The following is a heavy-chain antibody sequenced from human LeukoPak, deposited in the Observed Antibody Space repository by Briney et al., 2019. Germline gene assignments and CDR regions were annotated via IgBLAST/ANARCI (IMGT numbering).Heavy chain of an antibody. Sequence: AAVKVSCTASGYTFTSYGISWVRQAPGQGLEWMGWISAYNGNTNYAQKLQSRGTMTTDTSTSTAYMELRSLRSDDTAVYYCARQKYYDYVWDTNGYYMDVWGKGTTVTISS. D-gene: IGHD3-16*01. V-gene: IGHV1-18*01. CDR1: GYTFTSYG. CDR3: ARQKYYDYVWDTNGYYMDV. CDR2: ISAYNGNT. J-gene: IGHJ6*03.